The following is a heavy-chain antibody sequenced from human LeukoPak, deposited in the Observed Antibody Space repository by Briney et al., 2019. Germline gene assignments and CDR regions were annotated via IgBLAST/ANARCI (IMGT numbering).Heavy chain of an antibody. CDR1: GFTFSNYW. CDR2: IKQDGSEK. D-gene: IGHD5-18*01. CDR3: ARVRRGYSYGADI. Sequence: GGSLRLSCAASGFTFSNYWMSWVRQAPGKGLEWVANIKQDGSEKYYVDSLKGRFTISRDNAKNSLYLQMKTLRAEDTAVYYCARVRRGYSYGADIWGQGTMVTVSS. V-gene: IGHV3-7*01. J-gene: IGHJ3*02.